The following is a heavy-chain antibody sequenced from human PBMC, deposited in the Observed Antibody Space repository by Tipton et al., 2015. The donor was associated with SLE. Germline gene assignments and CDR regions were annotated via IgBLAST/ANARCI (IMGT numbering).Heavy chain of an antibody. V-gene: IGHV3-30-3*01. D-gene: IGHD2-15*01. J-gene: IGHJ4*02. CDR1: GFTFSNHA. CDR2: ISYDVNKK. Sequence: SLRLSCAASGFTFSNHALHWVRQAPGKGLEWLAVISYDVNKKFYADSVESRFTISRDNAKNTLYLQMNSLRPEDTAVYFCARDRFCSGGACPLGYWGQGTLVTVSS. CDR3: ARDRFCSGGACPLGY.